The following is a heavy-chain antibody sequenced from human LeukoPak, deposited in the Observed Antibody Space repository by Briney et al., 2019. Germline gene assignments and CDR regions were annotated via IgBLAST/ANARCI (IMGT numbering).Heavy chain of an antibody. D-gene: IGHD2-2*01. J-gene: IGHJ6*02. CDR1: GYTFTGYY. Sequence: GASVKVSCKASGYTFTGYYMHWVRQAPGQGLEWMGRINPNSGGTNYAQKFQGGVTMTRDTSISTAYMELSRLRSDDTAVYYCAMRYCSSTSCYYYYYYGMDVWGQGTTVTVSS. CDR3: AMRYCSSTSCYYYYYYGMDV. CDR2: INPNSGGT. V-gene: IGHV1-2*06.